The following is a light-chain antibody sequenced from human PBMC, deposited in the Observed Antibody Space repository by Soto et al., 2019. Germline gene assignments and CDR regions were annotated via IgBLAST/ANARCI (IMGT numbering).Light chain of an antibody. J-gene: IGKJ1*01. CDR1: QSVSSSY. V-gene: IGKV3-15*01. CDR3: QQYNNWPWT. Sequence: EIVLTQSPGTLSLSPGERATLSCRASQSVSSSYLAWYQQKPGQAPRLLIYGASSRAAGIPARFSGSGSGTEFTLTISSLQSVDFAVYYCQQYNNWPWTFGQGTKVDIK. CDR2: GAS.